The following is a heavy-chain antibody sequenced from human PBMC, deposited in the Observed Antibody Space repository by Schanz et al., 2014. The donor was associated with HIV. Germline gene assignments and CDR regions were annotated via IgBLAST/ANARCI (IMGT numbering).Heavy chain of an antibody. V-gene: IGHV1-8*01. CDR1: GYTFTSYD. J-gene: IGHJ4*02. CDR3: ARSRGPGSYYTPPVY. CDR2: MSPNSDNT. D-gene: IGHD3-10*01. Sequence: QVQLVQSGAEVKKPGASVKVSCKASGYTFTSYDIHWVRQATGQGLEWMGWMSPNSDNTAYAQKFQGRLTMTGNTPISSAYMELSSRRSEDTAVYSCARSRGPGSYYTPPVYWGQGTLVTVSS.